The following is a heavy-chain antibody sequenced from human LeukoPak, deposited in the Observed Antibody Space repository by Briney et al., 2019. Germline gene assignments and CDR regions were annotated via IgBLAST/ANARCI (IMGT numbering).Heavy chain of an antibody. CDR3: ARGAQTYYDKAPVDY. Sequence: SETLSLTCAVYGGFFSGYYCSWIRQPPGKGLEWIGEINHSGSTNYNPSLKSRVTISVDTSKSQFSLQLNSMTAADTAVYYCARGAQTYYDKAPVDYWGQGTLVTVSS. CDR1: GGFFSGYY. J-gene: IGHJ4*02. V-gene: IGHV4-34*01. CDR2: INHSGST. D-gene: IGHD3-22*01.